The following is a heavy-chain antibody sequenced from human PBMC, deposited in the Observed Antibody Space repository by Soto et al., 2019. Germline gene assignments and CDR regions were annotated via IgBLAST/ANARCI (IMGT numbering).Heavy chain of an antibody. CDR2: IYYSGST. Sequence: SETLSLTCTVSGGSISSGGYYWSWIRQHPGKGLEWIGYIYYSGSTYYNPSLKSRVTISVDTSKNQFSLKLSSVTAADTAVYYCARDVVVAASYWFDPWGQGTLVTVSS. V-gene: IGHV4-31*03. CDR3: ARDVVVAASYWFDP. J-gene: IGHJ5*02. CDR1: GGSISSGGYY. D-gene: IGHD2-15*01.